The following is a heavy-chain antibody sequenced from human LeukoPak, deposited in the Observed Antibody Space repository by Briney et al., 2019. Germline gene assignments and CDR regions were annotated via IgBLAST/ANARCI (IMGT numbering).Heavy chain of an antibody. D-gene: IGHD4-23*01. CDR3: ARESTTVVIGGVIDY. Sequence: ASETLSLTCTVSGGSISSGDYYWSWIRQPPGKGLEWIGYIYYSGSTYYNPSLKSRVTISVDTSKNQFSLKLSSVTAADTAVYYCARESTTVVIGGVIDYWGQGTLVTVSS. CDR1: GGSISSGDYY. CDR2: IYYSGST. J-gene: IGHJ4*02. V-gene: IGHV4-30-4*01.